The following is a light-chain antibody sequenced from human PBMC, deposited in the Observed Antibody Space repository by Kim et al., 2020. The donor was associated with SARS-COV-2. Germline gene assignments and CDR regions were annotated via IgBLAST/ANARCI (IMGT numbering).Light chain of an antibody. V-gene: IGLV2-14*03. J-gene: IGLJ2*01. CDR3: SSYTSSFTLV. CDR2: DVS. CDR1: SCCVGVYKY. Sequence: GRSVTITCTGTSCCVGVYKYVSWYQQHPGDAPKLMIYDVSSRPSGVSNRFSGSKSGNTASLTISGRKADVEADYYCSSYTSSFTLVFGGGTQLTVL.